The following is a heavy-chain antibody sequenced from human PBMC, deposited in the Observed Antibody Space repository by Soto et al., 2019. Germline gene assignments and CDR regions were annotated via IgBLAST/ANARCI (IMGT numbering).Heavy chain of an antibody. CDR1: GFTFSGSA. V-gene: IGHV3-73*02. J-gene: IGHJ4*02. D-gene: IGHD3-10*01. Sequence: EVQLVESGGGLVQPGGSLKLSCAASGFTFSGSAMHWVRQASGKGLEWVGRIRSKANSYATAYAASVKGRFTISRDDSKNTAYLQMNSLKTEDTAVYYCTRAHKMRWLISDYWGQGTLVTVSS. CDR2: IRSKANSYAT. CDR3: TRAHKMRWLISDY.